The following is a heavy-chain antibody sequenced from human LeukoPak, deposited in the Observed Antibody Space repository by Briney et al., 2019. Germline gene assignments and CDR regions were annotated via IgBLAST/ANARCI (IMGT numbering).Heavy chain of an antibody. D-gene: IGHD1-1*01. V-gene: IGHV3-21*01. CDR3: ARVAMERRLDY. Sequence: GGSLRLSCAASGFTFSSYSMNWVRQAPGKGLEWVSSISSSSSYIYYADSVKGRFTISRDNAKNSLYLQMNSLRAEDTAVHYCARVAMERRLDYWGQGTLVTVSS. CDR2: ISSSSSYI. J-gene: IGHJ4*02. CDR1: GFTFSSYS.